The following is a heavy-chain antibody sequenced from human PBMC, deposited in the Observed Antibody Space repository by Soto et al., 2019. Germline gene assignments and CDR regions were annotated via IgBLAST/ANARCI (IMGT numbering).Heavy chain of an antibody. J-gene: IGHJ6*02. V-gene: IGHV1-58*01. D-gene: IGHD6-6*01. CDR3: AADQAHSSSSGGLDYYYGMDV. CDR1: GFTFTSSA. Sequence: ASVKVSCKASGFTFTSSAVQWVRQARGQRLEWIGWIVVGSGNTNYAQKFQERVTITRDMSTSTAYMELSSLRSEDTAVYYCAADQAHSSSSGGLDYYYGMDVWGQGTTVTVSS. CDR2: IVVGSGNT.